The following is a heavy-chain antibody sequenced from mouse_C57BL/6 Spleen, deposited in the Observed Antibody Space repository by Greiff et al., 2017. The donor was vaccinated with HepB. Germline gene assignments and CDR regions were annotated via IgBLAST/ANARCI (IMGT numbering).Heavy chain of an antibody. CDR2: INPSSGYT. CDR1: GYTFTSYT. J-gene: IGHJ4*01. V-gene: IGHV1-4*01. Sequence: QVQLKESGAELARPGASVKMSCKASGYTFTSYTMHWVKQRPGQGLEWIGYINPSSGYTKYNQKFKDKATLTADKSSSTAYMQLSSLTSADSAVYYCARGLTTVVDFSYAMDYWGQGTSVTVSS. D-gene: IGHD1-1*01. CDR3: ARGLTTVVDFSYAMDY.